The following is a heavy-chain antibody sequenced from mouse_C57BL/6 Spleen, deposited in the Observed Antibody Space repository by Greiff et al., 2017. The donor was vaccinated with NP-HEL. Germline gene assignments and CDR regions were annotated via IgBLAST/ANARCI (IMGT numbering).Heavy chain of an antibody. V-gene: IGHV1-53*01. CDR3: ARSTLVITTVVPDY. CDR2: INPSNGGT. D-gene: IGHD1-1*01. J-gene: IGHJ2*01. Sequence: VQLQQPGTELVKPGASVKLSCKASGYTFTSYWMHWVKQRPGQGLEWIGNINPSNGGTNYNEKFKSKATLTVDKSSSTAYMQLSSLTSEDSAVYCWARSTLVITTVVPDYWGQGTTLTVSS. CDR1: GYTFTSYW.